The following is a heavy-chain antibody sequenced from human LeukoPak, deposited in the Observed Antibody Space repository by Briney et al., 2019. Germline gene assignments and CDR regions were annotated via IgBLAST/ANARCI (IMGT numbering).Heavy chain of an antibody. CDR2: ISSSSSYI. CDR3: ASVPDAYDSSGYYSRY. CDR1: GFTFSSYS. J-gene: IGHJ4*02. D-gene: IGHD3-22*01. V-gene: IGHV3-21*01. Sequence: PGGSLRLSCAASGFTFSSYSMNWVRQAPGKGLEWVSSISSSSSYIYYADSVKGRFTISRDNAKNSLYLQMNSLRAEDTAVYYCASVPDAYDSSGYYSRYWGQGTLVTVSS.